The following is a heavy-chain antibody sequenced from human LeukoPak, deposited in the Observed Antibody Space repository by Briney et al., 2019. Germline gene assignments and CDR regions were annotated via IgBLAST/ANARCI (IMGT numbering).Heavy chain of an antibody. CDR1: GFTFNNYG. D-gene: IGHD2-8*01. J-gene: IGHJ5*02. CDR2: ISGSSDT. Sequence: GGSLRLSCAASGFTFNNYGMSWVRQAPGKGLEWVSSISGSSDTYYADSVKGRFTISRDNSKNTLYLQMNSLRAEDTAVYYCARGERYCTNGICYERAYKCFDPWGQGTLVTVSS. CDR3: ARGERYCTNGICYERAYKCFDP. V-gene: IGHV3-23*01.